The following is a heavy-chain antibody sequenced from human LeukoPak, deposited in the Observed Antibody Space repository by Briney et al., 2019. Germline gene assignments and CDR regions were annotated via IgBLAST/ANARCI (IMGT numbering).Heavy chain of an antibody. J-gene: IGHJ1*01. CDR1: GDTFTNYG. CDR3: ARVPLDDASGHYYPH. CDR2: INTGKGNS. V-gene: IGHV1-3*04. Sequence: ASVKVSCKTSGDTFTNYGMHWVRQAPRQSPEWMGWINTGKGNSKSSQKFQDRVTLTRDTSASTAYMELNSLSSEDTAVYYCARVPLDDASGHYYPHWGQGTLVTVSS. D-gene: IGHD3-22*01.